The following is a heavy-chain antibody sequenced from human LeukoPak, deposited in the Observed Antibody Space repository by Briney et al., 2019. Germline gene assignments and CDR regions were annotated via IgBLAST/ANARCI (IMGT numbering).Heavy chain of an antibody. Sequence: GGSLRLSCAASGFTFSSYAMSWVRQAPGKGLEWVSANSGNGGSTYYADSVKGRFTISRDNSKNTLYLQMNSLRAEDTAVYYCAKDPAVGGATGYFDYWGQGTLVTVSS. CDR2: NSGNGGST. CDR3: AKDPAVGGATGYFDY. V-gene: IGHV3-23*01. J-gene: IGHJ4*02. D-gene: IGHD1-26*01. CDR1: GFTFSSYA.